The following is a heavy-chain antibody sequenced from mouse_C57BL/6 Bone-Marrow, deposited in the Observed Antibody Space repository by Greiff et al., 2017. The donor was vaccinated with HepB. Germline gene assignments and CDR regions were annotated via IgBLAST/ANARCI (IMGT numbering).Heavy chain of an antibody. D-gene: IGHD4-1*02. CDR3: ARINWDGVFAY. CDR1: GYTFTSYG. V-gene: IGHV1-81*01. Sequence: QVQLKESGAELARPGASVKLSCKASGYTFTSYGISWVKQRTGQGLEWIGEIYPRSGNTYYNEKFKGKATLTADKSSSTAYMELRSLTSEDSAVYFCARINWDGVFAYWGQGTLVTVSA. J-gene: IGHJ3*01. CDR2: IYPRSGNT.